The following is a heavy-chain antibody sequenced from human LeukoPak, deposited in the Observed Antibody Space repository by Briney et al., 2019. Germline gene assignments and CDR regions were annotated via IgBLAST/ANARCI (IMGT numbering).Heavy chain of an antibody. J-gene: IGHJ6*02. CDR2: INKDGSAT. V-gene: IGHV3-43*02. CDR1: GFTSDAYA. Sequence: GGSLRLSCEASGFTSDAYAMQWVRQAPGKGLEWVSLINKDGSATYYADSVKGRFTISRDNSKNSLYLQMNSLRSEDTALYYCATWAFYHSLDVWGQGTTVTVSS. D-gene: IGHD1-26*01. CDR3: ATWAFYHSLDV.